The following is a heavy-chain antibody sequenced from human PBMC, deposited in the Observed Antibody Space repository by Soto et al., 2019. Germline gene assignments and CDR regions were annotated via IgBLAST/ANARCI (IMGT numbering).Heavy chain of an antibody. CDR1: GGSISGYY. CDR3: AYGSGSYYNAPLDY. Sequence: SETLSLTCTVSGGSISGYYWSWIRQPPGKGLEWIGYIYYSGTTNYNPSLKSRVTISVDTSKNQFSLKLSSVTAADTAVYYCAYGSGSYYNAPLDYSGQGTLVTVSS. CDR2: IYYSGTT. V-gene: IGHV4-59*01. J-gene: IGHJ4*02. D-gene: IGHD3-10*01.